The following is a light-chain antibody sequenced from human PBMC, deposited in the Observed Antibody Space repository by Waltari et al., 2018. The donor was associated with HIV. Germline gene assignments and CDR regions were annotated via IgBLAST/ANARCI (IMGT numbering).Light chain of an antibody. CDR2: ENN. CDR3: GTWDGSLTAWV. J-gene: IGLJ3*02. V-gene: IGLV1-51*01. CDR1: SSNIGNNY. Sequence: QSVLTQPPSVSTAPGQKVTISCSGSSSNIGNNYVSWYQHLPGTAPKLLIYENNMRPSGIPDRFSGSKSGTSATLDITGLQTGDEADYYCGTWDGSLTAWVFGGGTKLTVL.